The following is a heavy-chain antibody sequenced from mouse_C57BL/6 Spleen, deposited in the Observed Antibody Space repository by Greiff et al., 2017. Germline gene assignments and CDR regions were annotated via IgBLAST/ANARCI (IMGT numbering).Heavy chain of an antibody. D-gene: IGHD2-3*01. J-gene: IGHJ2*01. CDR3: ARRGWLPFDY. CDR1: GYTFTDYN. CDR2: INPNNGGT. V-gene: IGHV1-18*01. Sequence: VQLQQSGPELVKPGASVKIPCKASGYTFTDYNMHWVKQSHGKSLEWIGDINPNNGGTIYNQKFKGKATLTVDKSSSTAYMELRSLTSEDTAVYYCARRGWLPFDYWGQGTTLTVSS.